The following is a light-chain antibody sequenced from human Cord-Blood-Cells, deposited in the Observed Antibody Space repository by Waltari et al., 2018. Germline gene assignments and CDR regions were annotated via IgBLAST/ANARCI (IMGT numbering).Light chain of an antibody. CDR3: QVWDSSSDHPE. V-gene: IGLV3-21*03. CDR2: DDS. Sequence: SYVLTQPPSVSVAPGKTARITCGGNNIGSKSVHWYQQKPGRAPVLVVYDDSDRPSGIPGRFSGSNSGNTATLTISRVEAGDEADYYCQVWDSSSDHPEFGGGTKLTVL. CDR1: NIGSKS. J-gene: IGLJ2*01.